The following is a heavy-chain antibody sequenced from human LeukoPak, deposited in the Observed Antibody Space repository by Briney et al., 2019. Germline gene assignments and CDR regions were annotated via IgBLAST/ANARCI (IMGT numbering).Heavy chain of an antibody. D-gene: IGHD6-19*01. V-gene: IGHV4-31*03. CDR3: ARGGGYSSGWYGGVGFDP. Sequence: SETLSLTCTVSGGSISSGGYYWSWIRQHPGKGLEWIGYIYYSGSTYYNPSLKSRVTISVDTSKNQFSLKLSSVTGADTAVYYCARGGGYSSGWYGGVGFDPWGQGTLVSVSS. CDR2: IYYSGST. CDR1: GGSISSGGYY. J-gene: IGHJ5*02.